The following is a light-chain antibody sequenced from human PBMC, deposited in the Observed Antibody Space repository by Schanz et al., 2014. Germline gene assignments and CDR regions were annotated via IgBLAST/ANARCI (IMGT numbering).Light chain of an antibody. J-gene: IGKJ1*01. CDR1: QSVSSY. Sequence: EIVLTQSPGTLSSSPGEGATLSCRASQSVSSYLAWYQQKPGQAPRLLIYGASSRATGIPDRFSGSGSGTDFTLTISRLEPEDFAVYYCQQYNNWPRTFGQGTKVEIK. CDR2: GAS. CDR3: QQYNNWPRT. V-gene: IGKV3-20*01.